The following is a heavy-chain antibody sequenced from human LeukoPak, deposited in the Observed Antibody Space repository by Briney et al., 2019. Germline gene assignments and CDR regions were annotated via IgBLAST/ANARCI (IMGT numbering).Heavy chain of an antibody. CDR3: AHRSSDRSAFDI. Sequence: ESGPTLVNPTQTLTLTCTFSGFSLTTSGVGVGWIRQPPGKALEWLALIYWDDDKRYSPSLKRRLTITKDTSKNQVVLTMTNMDPVDTATYHCAHRSSDRSAFDIWGQGTMVTVSS. J-gene: IGHJ3*02. D-gene: IGHD3-10*01. CDR2: IYWDDDK. CDR1: GFSLTTSGVG. V-gene: IGHV2-5*02.